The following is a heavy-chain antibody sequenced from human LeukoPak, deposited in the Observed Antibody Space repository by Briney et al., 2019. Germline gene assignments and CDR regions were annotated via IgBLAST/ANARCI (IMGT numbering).Heavy chain of an antibody. CDR1: GGSISSYY. J-gene: IGHJ5*02. CDR3: ARHREVRGVFWFDP. CDR2: IYYSGST. D-gene: IGHD3-10*01. V-gene: IGHV4-59*08. Sequence: SETLSLTCTVSGGSISSYYWSWIRQPPGKGLEWIGYIYYSGSTNYNPSLKSRVTISVDTSKNQFSLKLSSVTAADTAVYYCARHREVRGVFWFDPWGQGTLVTVSP.